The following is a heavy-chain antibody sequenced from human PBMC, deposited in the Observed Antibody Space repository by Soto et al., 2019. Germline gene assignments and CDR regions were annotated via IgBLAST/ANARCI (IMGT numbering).Heavy chain of an antibody. D-gene: IGHD3-3*01. V-gene: IGHV3-15*01. CDR3: TTEGYYDFWSGFSSADDYGMDV. J-gene: IGHJ6*02. CDR1: GFTFSNAW. CDR2: IKSKTDGGTT. Sequence: PVGSLRLSCAASGFTFSNAWMSWVRQAPGKGLEWVGRIKSKTDGGTTDYAAPVKGRFTISRDDSKNTLYLQMNSLKTEDTAVYCCTTEGYYDFWSGFSSADDYGMDVWGQGTTVTVSS.